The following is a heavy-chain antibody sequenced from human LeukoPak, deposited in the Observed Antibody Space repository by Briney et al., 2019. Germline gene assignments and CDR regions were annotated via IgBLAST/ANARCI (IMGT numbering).Heavy chain of an antibody. V-gene: IGHV3-23*01. Sequence: PGGSLRLSCAASGFTFSSYAMSWVRQAPGKGLEWGSAISGSGGSTYYADSVKGRFTISRDNSKNTLYLQMNSLRAEDTAVYYCAKGLYYSSGSPRDWGQGTLVTVSS. CDR2: ISGSGGST. CDR3: AKGLYYSSGSPRD. J-gene: IGHJ4*02. CDR1: GFTFSSYA. D-gene: IGHD6-19*01.